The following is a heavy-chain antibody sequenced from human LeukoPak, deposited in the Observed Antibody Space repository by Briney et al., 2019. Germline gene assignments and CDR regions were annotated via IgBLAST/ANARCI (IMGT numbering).Heavy chain of an antibody. CDR2: ISGSGGST. V-gene: IGHV3-23*01. CDR3: AKDPGFGQLAAGVPNYFDY. Sequence: HAGGSLRLSCAASGFTFSSYAMSWVRQAPGKGLEWVSAISGSGGSTYYADSVKGRFTISRDNSKNTLYLQMSSLRAEDTAVYYCAKDPGFGQLAAGVPNYFDYWGQGTLVTVSS. J-gene: IGHJ4*02. D-gene: IGHD6-6*01. CDR1: GFTFSSYA.